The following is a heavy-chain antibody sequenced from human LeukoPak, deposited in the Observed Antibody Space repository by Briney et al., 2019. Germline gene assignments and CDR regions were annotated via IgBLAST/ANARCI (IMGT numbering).Heavy chain of an antibody. D-gene: IGHD5-18*01. CDR2: ISSSGSTI. Sequence: GGSLRLSCAAPGFTFSTYEMHSVRPAPGKGREWISYISSSGSTIYYADSVKGRFTISRDNGKNSLYLQMNSLRAEDTAVYYCARVHYNTAMVDIDYWGQGTLVTVSS. CDR1: GFTFSTYE. J-gene: IGHJ4*02. CDR3: ARVHYNTAMVDIDY. V-gene: IGHV3-48*03.